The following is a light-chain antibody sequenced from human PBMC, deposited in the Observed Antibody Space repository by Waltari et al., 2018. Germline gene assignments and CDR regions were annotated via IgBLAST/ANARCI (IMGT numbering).Light chain of an antibody. CDR2: EGS. J-gene: IGLJ3*02. CDR3: CSYAGSRTDWV. Sequence: QSALTQPASVSGSPGQSITISCTGTSSDVGSYNLVSWYQQHPGKAPKLMIYEGSKRPSGVSNRFSGFKSGNTASLTISGLQAEDEADYYCCSYAGSRTDWVFGGGTKLTVL. CDR1: SSDVGSYNL. V-gene: IGLV2-23*01.